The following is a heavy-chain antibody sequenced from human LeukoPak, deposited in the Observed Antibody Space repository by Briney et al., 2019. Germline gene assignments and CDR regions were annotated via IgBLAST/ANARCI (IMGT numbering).Heavy chain of an antibody. CDR1: GGSFSGYY. CDR3: ARRPTGDPKFDY. V-gene: IGHV4-59*08. J-gene: IGHJ4*02. Sequence: PSETLSLTCAVYGGSFSGYYWTWIRQPPGKGLEWIGYIYSSGSTYYNPSLKSRVTISVDTSKNRFSLKLSTVTAADTAVYYCARRPTGDPKFDYWGQGTLVTVSS. CDR2: IYSSGST. D-gene: IGHD7-27*01.